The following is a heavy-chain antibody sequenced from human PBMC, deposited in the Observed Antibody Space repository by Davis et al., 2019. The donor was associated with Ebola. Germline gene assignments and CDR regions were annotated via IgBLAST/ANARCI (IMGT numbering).Heavy chain of an antibody. Sequence: GSLRLSCNVSGGSISSSDFYWAWVRQPPGKGLEWIGSAYYSGRTYYKPSLTSRVTISVDTSKNHFSLKITSVTAADTAVYYCTRETVGSSYFDWGQGTLVTVSS. CDR2: AYYSGRT. V-gene: IGHV4-39*02. J-gene: IGHJ4*02. D-gene: IGHD3-9*01. CDR1: GGSISSSDFY. CDR3: TRETVGSSYFD.